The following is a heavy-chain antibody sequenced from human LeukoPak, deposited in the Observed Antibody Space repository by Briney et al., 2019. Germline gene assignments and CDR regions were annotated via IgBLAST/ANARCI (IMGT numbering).Heavy chain of an antibody. V-gene: IGHV3-21*01. CDR1: GFTFSSYH. J-gene: IGHJ4*02. D-gene: IGHD5-18*01. Sequence: GGSLRLSCVVSGFTFSSYHMNWVRQAPGKGLERVSCISTSSSSSYIYYADSVTGRFTISRDNAKNSLYLQMNSLRAEDTAVYYCARRATTERGHSYGLDYWGQGTLVTVSS. CDR3: ARRATTERGHSYGLDY. CDR2: ISTSSSSSYI.